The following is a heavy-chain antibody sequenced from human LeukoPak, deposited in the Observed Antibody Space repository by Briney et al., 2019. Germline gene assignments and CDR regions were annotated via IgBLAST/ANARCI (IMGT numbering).Heavy chain of an antibody. Sequence: ASVKVSCKASGYTFTSYYMHWVRQAPGQGLEWMGWINPNSGGTNYAQKFQGRVPMTRDTSISTAYMELSRLRSDDTVVYYCARRANYGDRKDREDYFDYWGQGPLVTVSS. CDR2: INPNSGGT. D-gene: IGHD4-17*01. V-gene: IGHV1-2*02. CDR3: ARRANYGDRKDREDYFDY. CDR1: GYTFTSYY. J-gene: IGHJ4*02.